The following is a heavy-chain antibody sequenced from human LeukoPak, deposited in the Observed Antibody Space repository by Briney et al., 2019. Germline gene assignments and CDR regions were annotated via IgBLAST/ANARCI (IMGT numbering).Heavy chain of an antibody. J-gene: IGHJ4*02. CDR2: MNYDGSST. D-gene: IGHD4-17*01. CDR1: GLTLSKYW. V-gene: IGHV3-74*01. CDR3: ARGPTYGDYASFSDY. Sequence: LTGGSLRLSCAASGLTLSKYWMHWVRQAPGKGLVWVSRMNYDGSSTSYADSVKGRFTISRDNAKNTLFLQMNSLRVEDTAVYYCARGPTYGDYASFSDYWGQGTLVTVSS.